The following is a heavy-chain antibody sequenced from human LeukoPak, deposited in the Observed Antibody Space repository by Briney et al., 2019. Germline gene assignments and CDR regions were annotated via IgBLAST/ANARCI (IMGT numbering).Heavy chain of an antibody. J-gene: IGHJ2*01. D-gene: IGHD2-15*01. V-gene: IGHV1-8*01. CDR3: ARGPLLCSGGSCYVGGYFDL. CDR1: GYTFTSYD. Sequence: ASVKVSCKASGYTFTSYDINWLRQATGQGLEWMGWMNPNSGNTGYAQKFQGRVTMTRNTSISTAYMELSSLRSEDTAVYYCARGPLLCSGGSCYVGGYFDLWGRGTLVTVSS. CDR2: MNPNSGNT.